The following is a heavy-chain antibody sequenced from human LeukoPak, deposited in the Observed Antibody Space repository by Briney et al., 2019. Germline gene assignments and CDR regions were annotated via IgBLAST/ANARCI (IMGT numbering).Heavy chain of an antibody. V-gene: IGHV1-58*02. J-gene: IGHJ4*02. CDR1: GFTFTSSA. D-gene: IGHD3-22*01. CDR3: AADQHYYDSSGYYRYYFDY. Sequence: SVKVSCKASGFTFTSSAMQWVRQARGQRLEWIGWIVVGSGNTNYAQKFQERVTITRDMSTSTAYMELSSLRSEGTAVYYSAADQHYYDSSGYYRYYFDYWGQGTLATVSS. CDR2: IVVGSGNT.